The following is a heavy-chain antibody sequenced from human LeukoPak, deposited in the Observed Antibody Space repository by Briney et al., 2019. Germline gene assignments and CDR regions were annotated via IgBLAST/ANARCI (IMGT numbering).Heavy chain of an antibody. D-gene: IGHD3-16*01. CDR2: ISYDGSNK. Sequence: PGGSLRLSCAASGFTFSSYAMHWVRQAPGKGLEWVAVISYDGSNKYYADSVKGRFTISRDNSKNTLYLQMNSLRAEDTAVYYCARDLTLPDYFDYWGQGTLVTVSS. CDR3: ARDLTLPDYFDY. J-gene: IGHJ4*02. CDR1: GFTFSSYA. V-gene: IGHV3-30-3*01.